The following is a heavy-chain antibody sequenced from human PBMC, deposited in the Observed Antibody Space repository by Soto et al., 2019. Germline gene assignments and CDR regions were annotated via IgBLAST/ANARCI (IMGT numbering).Heavy chain of an antibody. V-gene: IGHV2-5*01. CDR3: EYLLMPYDFWGEYCYFSL. Sequence: SGPTLVNPTQTLTLTCTFSGFSLSTSGVGVGWIRQPPGKALEWLALIYWNDDKRYSPSLKSRLTITKDTSKNQVVLTMTNMDPVDTATYYFEYLLMPYDFWGEYCYFSLRGRRTLV. CDR2: IYWNDDK. J-gene: IGHJ2*01. CDR1: GFSLSTSGVG. D-gene: IGHD3-3*01.